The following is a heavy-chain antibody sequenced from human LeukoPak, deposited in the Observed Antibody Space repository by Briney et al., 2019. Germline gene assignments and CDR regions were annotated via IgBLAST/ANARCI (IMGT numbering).Heavy chain of an antibody. CDR2: ISYDGSNK. D-gene: IGHD6-6*01. J-gene: IGHJ1*01. V-gene: IGHV3-30-3*01. Sequence: GGSLRLSCTASGFTFSSYAMHWVRQAPGKGLEWVAVISYDGSNKYYADSVKGRFTISRDNSKNTLYLQMNSLRAEDTAVYYCAKVSSSSNQYFQHWGQGTLVTVSS. CDR1: GFTFSSYA. CDR3: AKVSSSSNQYFQH.